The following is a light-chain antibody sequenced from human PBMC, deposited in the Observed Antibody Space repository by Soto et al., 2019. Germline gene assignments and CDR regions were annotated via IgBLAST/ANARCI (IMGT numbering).Light chain of an antibody. J-gene: IGLJ1*01. V-gene: IGLV1-44*01. Sequence: QPVLTQPPSASGTPGQRVTISCSGSSSNIGSKTVNWYQQLPGTAPKLLIYSNNQRPSGVPDRFSGSKSGTSASLAISGLQSEDEADYYCAAWDDSLNDYVFGSGTKVTVL. CDR1: SSNIGSKT. CDR3: AAWDDSLNDYV. CDR2: SNN.